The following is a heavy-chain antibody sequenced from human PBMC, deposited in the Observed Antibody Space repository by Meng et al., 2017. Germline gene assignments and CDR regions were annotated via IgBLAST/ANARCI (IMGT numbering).Heavy chain of an antibody. J-gene: IGHJ3*02. CDR1: GFTFSSYG. D-gene: IGHD3-10*02. Sequence: GESLKISCAASGFTFSSYGMHWVRQAPGKGLEWVAVIWYDGSNKYYADSVKGRFTISRDNSKNTLYLQLNSLRAEDTAVYYCAKCSGGYCYQNAFDIWGQGTQVTVSS. CDR2: IWYDGSNK. V-gene: IGHV3-33*06. CDR3: AKCSGGYCYQNAFDI.